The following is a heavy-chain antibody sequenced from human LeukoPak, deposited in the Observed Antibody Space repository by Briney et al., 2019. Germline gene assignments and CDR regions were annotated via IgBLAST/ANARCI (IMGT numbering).Heavy chain of an antibody. CDR2: IKQDGSEK. V-gene: IGHV3-7*03. Sequence: PGGSLRPSCAPSGFTFSSFWMSWVPQAPGKGLEWVANIKQDGSEKYYVDSVKGRFTISRDNAKNSLYLQMNSLRAEDTALYYCARAVAGPAGQYYIDYWGQGTLVTVSS. CDR1: GFTFSSFW. CDR3: ARAVAGPAGQYYIDY. J-gene: IGHJ4*02. D-gene: IGHD6-19*01.